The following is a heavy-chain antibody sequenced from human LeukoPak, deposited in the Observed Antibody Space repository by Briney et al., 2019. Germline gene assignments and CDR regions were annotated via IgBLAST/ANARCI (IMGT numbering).Heavy chain of an antibody. Sequence: SVKVSCKASGGTFSSYAISWVRQAPGQGLEWMGRIIPILGIANYAQKFQGRVTITADKSTSTAYMELSSLRSEDTAVYYCARDRHDYGDYVDAFDIWGQGTMVTVSS. V-gene: IGHV1-69*04. CDR3: ARDRHDYGDYVDAFDI. CDR1: GGTFSSYA. CDR2: IIPILGIA. J-gene: IGHJ3*02. D-gene: IGHD4-17*01.